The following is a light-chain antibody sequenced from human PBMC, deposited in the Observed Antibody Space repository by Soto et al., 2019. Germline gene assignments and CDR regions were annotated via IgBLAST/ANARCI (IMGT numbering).Light chain of an antibody. CDR1: SSNIGAEYG. J-gene: IGLJ1*01. V-gene: IGLV1-40*01. CDR2: GVN. CDR3: QSYDDSLGGFYV. Sequence: QSVLTQPPSVSGAPVQRVTISCTGSSSNIGAEYGIRWYQHLPGTAPKLLIYGVNSRPSGVPDRFSGSKSGSSASLAIAGLQAEDEADYYCQSYDDSLGGFYVFGTGTKLTVL.